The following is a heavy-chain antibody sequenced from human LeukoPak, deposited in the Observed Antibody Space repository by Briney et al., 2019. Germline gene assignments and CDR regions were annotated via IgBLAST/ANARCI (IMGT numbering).Heavy chain of an antibody. J-gene: IGHJ4*02. V-gene: IGHV4-34*01. Sequence: SETLSLTCAVYGGSFSGYYWSWIRQPPGKGLEWIGEINHSGSTNYNPSLKSRVTISVDTSKKQLSLELKSGTGEGRSVYYCARGGAIFGVVIPRLDYWGQGTLVTVSS. D-gene: IGHD3-3*01. CDR2: INHSGST. CDR3: ARGGAIFGVVIPRLDY. CDR1: GGSFSGYY.